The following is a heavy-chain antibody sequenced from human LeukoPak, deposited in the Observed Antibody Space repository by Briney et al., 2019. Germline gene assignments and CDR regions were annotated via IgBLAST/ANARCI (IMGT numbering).Heavy chain of an antibody. D-gene: IGHD1-1*01. J-gene: IGHJ5*02. V-gene: IGHV4-4*07. CDR1: GGSISSYY. CDR2: IYTSGST. Sequence: PSETLSLTCTVSGGSISSYYWSWIRQPAGKGLEWIGRIYTSGSTNYNPSLKSRVTMSVDTSKNQFSLKLSSVTAADTAVYYCARDQRNNWNDGPGWFDPWGQGTLVTVSS. CDR3: ARDQRNNWNDGPGWFDP.